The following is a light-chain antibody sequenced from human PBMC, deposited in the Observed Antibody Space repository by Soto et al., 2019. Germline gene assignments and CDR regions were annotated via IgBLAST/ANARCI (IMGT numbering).Light chain of an antibody. CDR2: GAS. CDR3: QQYGRSPPIT. V-gene: IGKV3-20*01. Sequence: VLTQSPGTLSLSPGKRATHSCRASHVFGNSYLAWYQQKPVQPPRLLIYGASSRATGIPVRFSGSGSGTDFTLTIIRLEPEDFAVYYCQQYGRSPPITFGQGTRLEIK. J-gene: IGKJ5*01. CDR1: HVFGNSY.